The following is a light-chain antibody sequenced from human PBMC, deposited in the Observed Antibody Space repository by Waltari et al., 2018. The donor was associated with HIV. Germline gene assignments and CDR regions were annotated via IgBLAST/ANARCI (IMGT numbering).Light chain of an antibody. V-gene: IGLV3-1*01. J-gene: IGLJ3*02. CDR3: QSWDSSYVV. CDR2: QNS. CDR1: RLAYKH. Sequence: SYELTQPPSVSVSPGQTASITCSGERLAYKHESWYQQKPGQSPVLVIDQNSGRHSRVPERFSGSKSGNTATLTISGTQAMDEADFYCQSWDSSYVVFGGGTKLIVL.